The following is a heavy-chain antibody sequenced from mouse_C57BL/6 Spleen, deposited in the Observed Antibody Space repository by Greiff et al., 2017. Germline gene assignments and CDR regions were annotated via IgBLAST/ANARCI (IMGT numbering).Heavy chain of an antibody. V-gene: IGHV3-8*01. CDR1: GYSITGDY. Sequence: DVKLLESGPGLAKPSQTLYLTCSVTGYSITGDYWNWIRKFPVNKLEYMGYISYSGSTYYNPSIISRLSIPRDTSKYPYYLQLNSVTTEDTATYSCSRSYYGSSCAYWGQGTLVTVAA. CDR2: ISYSGST. CDR3: SRSYYGSSCAY. D-gene: IGHD2-10*01. J-gene: IGHJ3*01.